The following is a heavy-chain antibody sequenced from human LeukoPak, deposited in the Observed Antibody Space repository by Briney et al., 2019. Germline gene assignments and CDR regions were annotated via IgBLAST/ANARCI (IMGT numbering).Heavy chain of an antibody. J-gene: IGHJ4*02. CDR3: AKASSGSSTNFFDF. Sequence: GGSLRLSCAASGFTFDDYAMHWVRQAPGKGLECVSGISWNSGHIDYADSVKGRFTISRDNAKNSLYLQMNSLRAEDTAFYYCAKASSGSSTNFFDFWGQGTLVTVSS. CDR1: GFTFDDYA. CDR2: ISWNSGHI. V-gene: IGHV3-9*01. D-gene: IGHD2-2*01.